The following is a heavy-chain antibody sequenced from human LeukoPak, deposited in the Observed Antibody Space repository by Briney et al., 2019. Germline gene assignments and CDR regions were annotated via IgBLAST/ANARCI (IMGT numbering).Heavy chain of an antibody. V-gene: IGHV3-21*01. D-gene: IGHD3-22*01. CDR2: ISSSSSYI. Sequence: GGSLRLSRAASGFTFITYSMNWVRQAPGKGLEWGSFISSSSSYIYYADSVKGRFTISRDNAKNTLYLQMNSLRAEDTAVYYCARVFDYYDSSGLYSWGQGTLVTVSS. CDR1: GFTFITYS. CDR3: ARVFDYYDSSGLYS. J-gene: IGHJ4*02.